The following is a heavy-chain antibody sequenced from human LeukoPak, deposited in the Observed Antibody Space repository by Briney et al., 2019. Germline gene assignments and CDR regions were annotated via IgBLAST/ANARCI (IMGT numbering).Heavy chain of an antibody. V-gene: IGHV3-64D*09. CDR3: LKVPNYSSGY. J-gene: IGHJ4*02. CDR1: GFTFSTYA. CDR2: ISSNGGGT. D-gene: IGHD6-25*01. Sequence: PGGSLRLSCSASGFTFSTYAMHWVRQAPGKGLESVSTISSNGGGTYYADSVKGRFTISRDNSMNTLYLQMSSLTAEDTAAYYCLKVPNYSSGYWGQGTLVTVSS.